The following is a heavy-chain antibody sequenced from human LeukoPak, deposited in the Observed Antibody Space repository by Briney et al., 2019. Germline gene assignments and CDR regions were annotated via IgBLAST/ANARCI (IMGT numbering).Heavy chain of an antibody. D-gene: IGHD3-16*02. V-gene: IGHV4-59*01. J-gene: IGHJ5*02. CDR3: ARDPGGYDYVWGSYRYRSNWFDP. Sequence: SETLSLTCTVSGGSISSYYWSWIRQPPGKGLEWIGYIYCSGSTNYNPSLKSRVTISVDTSKNQFSLKLSSVTAADTAVYYCARDPGGYDYVWGSYRYRSNWFDPWGQGTLVTVSS. CDR2: IYCSGST. CDR1: GGSISSYY.